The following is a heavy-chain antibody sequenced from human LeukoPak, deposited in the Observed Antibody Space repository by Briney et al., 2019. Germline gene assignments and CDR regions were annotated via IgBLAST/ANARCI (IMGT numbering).Heavy chain of an antibody. Sequence: GGSLRLSCAASGFTFSSYAMSWVRQAPGKGLEWVSTISGSAGSTYYADSVKGRFTISRDNSKNTLYLQINSLRAEDTAIYHCAKSIRDRYYFDYWGQGTLVTVSS. CDR3: AKSIRDRYYFDY. V-gene: IGHV3-23*01. D-gene: IGHD1-20*01. CDR2: ISGSAGST. J-gene: IGHJ4*02. CDR1: GFTFSSYA.